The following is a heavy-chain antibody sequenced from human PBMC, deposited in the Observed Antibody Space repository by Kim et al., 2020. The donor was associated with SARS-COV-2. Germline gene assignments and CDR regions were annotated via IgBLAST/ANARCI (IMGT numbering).Heavy chain of an antibody. D-gene: IGHD3-22*01. J-gene: IGHJ4*02. Sequence: QKFQGRVTITRDTSASTAYMELSSLRAEDTAVYYCARTKLDSSGYYSFDYWGQGTLVTVSS. CDR3: ARTKLDSSGYYSFDY. V-gene: IGHV1-3*01.